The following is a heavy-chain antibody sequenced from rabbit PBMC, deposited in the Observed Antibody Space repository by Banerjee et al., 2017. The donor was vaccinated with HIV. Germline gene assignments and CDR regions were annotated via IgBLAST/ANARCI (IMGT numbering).Heavy chain of an antibody. Sequence: QDQLVESGGGLVQPGGSLKLSCKASGFDFSSYGMTWVRQAPGKGLEWIAYIDPVFGRTYYASWVNGRFSISRENTQNTVSLQLNSLTVADTATYFCVRSDLSAWNYGMDLWGQGTLVTVS. CDR2: IDPVFGRT. J-gene: IGHJ3*01. V-gene: IGHV1S47*01. CDR3: VRSDLSAWNYGMDL. D-gene: IGHD5-1*01. CDR1: GFDFSSYG.